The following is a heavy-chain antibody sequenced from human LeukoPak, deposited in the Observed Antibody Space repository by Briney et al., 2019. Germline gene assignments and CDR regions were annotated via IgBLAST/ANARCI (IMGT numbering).Heavy chain of an antibody. V-gene: IGHV4-34*01. CDR1: GGSFSGYY. J-gene: IGHJ5*02. D-gene: IGHD2/OR15-2a*01. Sequence: PSETLSLTCAVYGGSFSGYYWSWIRQPPGKGLEWIGEINHSGSTNYNPSLKSRVTISVDTSKNQFSLKLSSVTAADTAVYYCARDVKTGWFDPWGQGTLVTVSS. CDR2: INHSGST. CDR3: ARDVKTGWFDP.